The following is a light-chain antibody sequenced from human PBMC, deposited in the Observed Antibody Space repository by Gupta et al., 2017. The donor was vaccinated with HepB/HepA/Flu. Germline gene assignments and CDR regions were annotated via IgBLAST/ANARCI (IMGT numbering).Light chain of an antibody. CDR1: SSDVGGYNY. J-gene: IGLJ3*02. CDR2: DVS. CDR3: SSHTSSSTLEV. V-gene: IGLV2-14*03. Sequence: QSALTQPASVSGSPGHSITISCTGTSSDVGGYNYVSWYQQHPGKAPKLMIYDVSNRPSGVSNRFSGSKSGNTASLTISGLQAEDEADYYCSSHTSSSTLEVFGGGTKLTVL.